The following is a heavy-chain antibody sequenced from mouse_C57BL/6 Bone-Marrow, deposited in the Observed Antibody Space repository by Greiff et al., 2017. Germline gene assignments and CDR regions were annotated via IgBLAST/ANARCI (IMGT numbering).Heavy chain of an antibody. J-gene: IGHJ1*03. Sequence: VKLKQPGTELVKPGASVKLSCKASGYTFTSYWMHWVKQRPGQGLEWIGNINPSNGGTNYNEKFKSKATLTVDKSSSTAYMQLSSLTSEDSAVYYCARDISFITTVVEYFDVWGTGTTVTVSS. D-gene: IGHD1-1*01. V-gene: IGHV1-53*01. CDR1: GYTFTSYW. CDR3: ARDISFITTVVEYFDV. CDR2: INPSNGGT.